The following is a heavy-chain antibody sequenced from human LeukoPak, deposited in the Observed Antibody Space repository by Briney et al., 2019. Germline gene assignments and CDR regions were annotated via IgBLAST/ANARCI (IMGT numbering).Heavy chain of an antibody. D-gene: IGHD3-22*01. CDR2: IDAHGGTN. J-gene: IGHJ5*02. CDR3: ARDLGREYYYDSSGYPEA. CDR1: RFIFSNYY. V-gene: IGHV3-11*01. Sequence: GGSLRLSCAASRFIFSNYYMSWIRQAPGKGLEWIATIDAHGGTNYYADSAQDRFTISRDNAKNSLFLQMNSLTAEDTAVYFCARDLGREYYYDSSGYPEAWGQGTLVTVSS.